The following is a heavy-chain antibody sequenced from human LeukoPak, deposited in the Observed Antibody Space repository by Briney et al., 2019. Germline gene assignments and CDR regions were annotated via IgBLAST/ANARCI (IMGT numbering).Heavy chain of an antibody. V-gene: IGHV4-4*09. CDR1: GGSISSYY. J-gene: IGHJ4*02. CDR2: IYTSGST. Sequence: SETLSLTCTVSGGSISSYYWSWIRQPPGKGLEWIGYIYTSGSTNYNPSLKSRVTISVDTSKNQFSLKLSSVTAADTAVYYCARRDSSGWGYYFDYWGQGTLVTVSS. CDR3: ARRDSSGWGYYFDY. D-gene: IGHD6-19*01.